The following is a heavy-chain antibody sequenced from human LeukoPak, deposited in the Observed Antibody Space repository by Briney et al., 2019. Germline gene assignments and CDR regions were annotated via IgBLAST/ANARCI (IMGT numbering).Heavy chain of an antibody. Sequence: PGGSLRLSCAASGFTFSSYAMHWVRQAPGKGLEWVAVISYDGSNKYYADSVKGRFTISRDNSKNTLYLQMNSLRAEDTAVYYCARDGRFCGWGQGTLVTVSS. V-gene: IGHV3-30-3*01. CDR3: ARDGRFCG. CDR1: GFTFSSYA. CDR2: ISYDGSNK. D-gene: IGHD3-3*01. J-gene: IGHJ4*02.